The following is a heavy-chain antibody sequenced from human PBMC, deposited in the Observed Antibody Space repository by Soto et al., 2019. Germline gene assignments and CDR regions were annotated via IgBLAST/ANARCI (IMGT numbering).Heavy chain of an antibody. Sequence: GGSLRLSCAASGFTFSNAWINWVRQAPGKGLEWIGRIKSKTDGGTTDYAAPVKGRFAISRDDSNNMVYLQMNSLKIEDTAVYYCTTDSYSTIIIVRFDYWGHGTLVTVSS. CDR3: TTDSYSTIIIVRFDY. CDR2: IKSKTDGGTT. D-gene: IGHD3-22*01. V-gene: IGHV3-15*07. CDR1: GFTFSNAW. J-gene: IGHJ4*01.